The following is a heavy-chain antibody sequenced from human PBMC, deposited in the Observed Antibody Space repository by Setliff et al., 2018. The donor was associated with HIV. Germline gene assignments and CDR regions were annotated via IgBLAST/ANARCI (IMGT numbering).Heavy chain of an antibody. D-gene: IGHD3-22*01. CDR3: TRGANYYESNGYYDY. Sequence: SSETLSLTCTVSGGSIRSGNYYCSWIRQHPGKGLEWIGNIYYSGSTYYNPSLKSRVTISVDTSKNQLFLKLSSVTAADTAVYYCTRGANYYESNGYYDYWGLGTLVTVSS. CDR2: IYYSGST. CDR1: GGSIRSGNYY. J-gene: IGHJ4*02. V-gene: IGHV4-31*03.